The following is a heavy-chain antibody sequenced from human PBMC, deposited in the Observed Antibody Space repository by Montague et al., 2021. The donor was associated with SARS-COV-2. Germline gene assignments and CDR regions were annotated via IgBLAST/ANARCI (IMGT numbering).Heavy chain of an antibody. CDR2: IFYSKTT. V-gene: IGHV4-39*07. Sequence: SETLSLTCTVSDDSISSNTYYWGWIRQPPGKGLEWIGNIFYSKTTYYNPSLKSRVTISVDTSKNQYSLTLRFVTAADMALYYCARGMNFGDYPIDSWGQGTLVTVSS. CDR3: ARGMNFGDYPIDS. CDR1: DDSISSNTYY. J-gene: IGHJ4*02. D-gene: IGHD4-17*01.